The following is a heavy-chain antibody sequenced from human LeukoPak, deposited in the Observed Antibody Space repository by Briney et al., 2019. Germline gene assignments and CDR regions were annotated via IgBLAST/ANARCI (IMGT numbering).Heavy chain of an antibody. CDR1: GGSISSGSYY. CDR3: ARGLSGSYSN. Sequence: SETLSLTCTVSGGSISSGSYYWSWIRQPAGKGLEWIGRIYTSGSTNYNPSLKSRVTMSVDTSKNQFSLKLSSVTAADTAVYYCARGLSGSYSNWGQGTLVTVSS. J-gene: IGHJ4*02. D-gene: IGHD1-26*01. CDR2: IYTSGST. V-gene: IGHV4-61*02.